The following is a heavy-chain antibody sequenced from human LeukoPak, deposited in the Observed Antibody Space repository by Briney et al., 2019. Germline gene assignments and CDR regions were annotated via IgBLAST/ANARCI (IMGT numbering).Heavy chain of an antibody. V-gene: IGHV4-59*01. CDR3: PRSNDYSSHFDY. Sequence: TETLSLTCTVSGGSITSYYWSWIRQPPGKGLQWIGYIYYSGSTNYNPSLKSRVTISVDTSKNQFSLKLSSVTAADTAVYYCPRSNDYSSHFDYWGQGTLVTVSS. CDR2: IYYSGST. D-gene: IGHD4-11*01. J-gene: IGHJ4*02. CDR1: GGSITSYY.